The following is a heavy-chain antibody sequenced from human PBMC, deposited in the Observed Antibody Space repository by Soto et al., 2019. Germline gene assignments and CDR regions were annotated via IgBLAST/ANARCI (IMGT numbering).Heavy chain of an antibody. D-gene: IGHD1-7*01. CDR3: VRVTVSTFLAN. CDR2: IRNKPNRYTT. J-gene: IGHJ4*02. CDR1: GFLFSDYY. V-gene: IGHV3-72*01. Sequence: PGGSLRLSCEASGFLFSDYYMDLVRQSPGKGLEWVGRIRNKPNRYTTEYAASVKGRFTISIDDSKNSLYLQMNSLKSEDTAVYYCVRVTVSTFLANWGQGTSVTVSS.